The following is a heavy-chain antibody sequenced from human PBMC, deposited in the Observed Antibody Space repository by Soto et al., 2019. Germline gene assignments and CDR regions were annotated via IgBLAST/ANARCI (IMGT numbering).Heavy chain of an antibody. J-gene: IGHJ4*02. CDR3: AKGFNWNTRVFDY. Sequence: GGSLRLSCAASGFTFSSYAMSWVRQAPGKGLEWVSAISGSGGSTYYADSVKGRFTISRDNSENTLYLQMNSLRAEDTAVYYCAKGFNWNTRVFDYWGQGTLVTVSS. CDR1: GFTFSSYA. V-gene: IGHV3-23*01. CDR2: ISGSGGST. D-gene: IGHD1-1*01.